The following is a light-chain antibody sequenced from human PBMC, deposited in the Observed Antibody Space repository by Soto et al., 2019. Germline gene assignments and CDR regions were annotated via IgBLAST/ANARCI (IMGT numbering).Light chain of an antibody. CDR1: SSNIETNA. CDR3: AAWDASLNGVV. V-gene: IGLV1-44*01. Sequence: QSVLTQPPSASGAPGQRVTISCSGSSSNIETNAVNWYQQLPGTAPKLLIYSNNQRPSGVPARFSGSRSGTSASLAISGLQSEDEAEYYCAAWDASLNGVVFGGGTKLTVL. CDR2: SNN. J-gene: IGLJ2*01.